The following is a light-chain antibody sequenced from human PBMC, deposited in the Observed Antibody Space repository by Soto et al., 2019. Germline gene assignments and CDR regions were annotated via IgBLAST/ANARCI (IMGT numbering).Light chain of an antibody. CDR1: NSDVGGYNY. CDR3: SSYTSSLTRV. J-gene: IGLJ2*01. V-gene: IGLV2-14*01. CDR2: EVS. Sequence: QSVLTQPASVSGSPGQSITISCTGTNSDVGGYNYVSWYQQHPGKAPKLMIYEVSNRPSGVSNRLSGSKSGNTASLIISGLQAEDEAHYYCSSYTSSLTRVFGGGPKLTVL.